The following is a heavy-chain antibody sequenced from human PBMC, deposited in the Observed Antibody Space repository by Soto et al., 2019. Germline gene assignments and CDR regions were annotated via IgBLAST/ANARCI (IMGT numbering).Heavy chain of an antibody. J-gene: IGHJ4*02. Sequence: QVKLVQSGAEVKKPGASVKVSCKASGYTYTSYAMHWVRQAPGQRLEWMGWINAGNGNTKYSQKFQGRVTITRDTAASTDYMELSSRRSEDTAVYYCARDLGWWPWDYWGQGTLVTVSS. CDR3: ARDLGWWPWDY. D-gene: IGHD2-15*01. V-gene: IGHV1-3*01. CDR2: INAGNGNT. CDR1: GYTYTSYA.